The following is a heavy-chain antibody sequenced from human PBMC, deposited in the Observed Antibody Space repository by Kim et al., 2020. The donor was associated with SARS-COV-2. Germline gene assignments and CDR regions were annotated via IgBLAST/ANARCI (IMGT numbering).Heavy chain of an antibody. V-gene: IGHV3-48*03. CDR3: ARAQRSIAVAGTIYFDY. D-gene: IGHD6-19*01. Sequence: VKGRFTISRDNAKNSLYLQMNSLRAEDTAVYYCARAQRSIAVAGTIYFDYWGQGTLVTVSS. J-gene: IGHJ4*02.